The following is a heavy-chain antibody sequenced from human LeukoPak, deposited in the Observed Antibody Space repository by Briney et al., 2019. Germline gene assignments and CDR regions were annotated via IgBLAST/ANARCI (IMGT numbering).Heavy chain of an antibody. J-gene: IGHJ5*02. CDR2: MSSSSLKYT. Sequence: GGSLRLSCAASGFTFSSYTMNWVRQAPGKGLEWVAHMSSSSLKYTRYAESVKGRFTISRDNAKNTVYLEMDSLTTNDTALYYCARGGRNDLRSWFDPWGQGTLVTVSS. CDR1: GFTFSSYT. CDR3: ARGGRNDLRSWFDP. D-gene: IGHD1-14*01. V-gene: IGHV3-21*01.